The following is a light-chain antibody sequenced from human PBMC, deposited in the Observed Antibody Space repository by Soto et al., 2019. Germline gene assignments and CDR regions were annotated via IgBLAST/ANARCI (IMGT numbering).Light chain of an antibody. CDR1: SSNIGAGYD. Sequence: QSMLTQPPSVSGAPGQRVTISCTGSSSNIGAGYDVHWYQQLPGTAPKLLIYGNSNRPSGVPDRFSGSKSGTSASLAITGLQAEDEADYYCQSYDSSLSGFNYVFGTGTKVTVL. J-gene: IGLJ1*01. CDR2: GNS. CDR3: QSYDSSLSGFNYV. V-gene: IGLV1-40*01.